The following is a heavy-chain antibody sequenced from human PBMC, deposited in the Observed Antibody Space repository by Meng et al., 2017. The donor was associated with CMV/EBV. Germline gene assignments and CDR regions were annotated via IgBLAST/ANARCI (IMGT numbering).Heavy chain of an antibody. D-gene: IGHD1-26*01. V-gene: IGHV4-39*07. Sequence: SETLSLTCTVSGGSISSSSYYWGWIRQPPGKGLEWIGSIYYSGSTYYNPSLKSRVTISVDTSKNQFSLKLSSVAAADTAVYYRARGGGSYYYYYYGMDVWGQGTTVTVSS. CDR3: ARGGGSYYYYYYGMDV. CDR2: IYYSGST. J-gene: IGHJ6*02. CDR1: GGSISSSSYY.